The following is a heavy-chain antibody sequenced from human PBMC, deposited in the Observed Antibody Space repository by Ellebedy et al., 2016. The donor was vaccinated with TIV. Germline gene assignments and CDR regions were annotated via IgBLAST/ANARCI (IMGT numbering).Heavy chain of an antibody. Sequence: AASVKVSCKASGGTFTDYAFSWVRQAPGQGPEWMGGIIPLSGTTHYAQKFQGTVTITADVSTITAYMELRSLRSEDTAVYYCTRGYRNNFYGFDNWGQGTLVSVSS. J-gene: IGHJ4*02. D-gene: IGHD1/OR15-1a*01. V-gene: IGHV1-69*13. CDR2: IIPLSGTT. CDR1: GGTFTDYA. CDR3: TRGYRNNFYGFDN.